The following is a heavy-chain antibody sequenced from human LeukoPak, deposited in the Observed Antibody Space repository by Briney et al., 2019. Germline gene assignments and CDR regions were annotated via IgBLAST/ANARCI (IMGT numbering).Heavy chain of an antibody. V-gene: IGHV4-39*01. CDR3: ASRRGDFWSGYLNWFDP. CDR1: GGSISSSSYY. CDR2: IYYSGST. D-gene: IGHD3-3*01. J-gene: IGHJ5*02. Sequence: SETLSLTCTVSGGSISSSSYYWGWIRQPPGKGLEWIGSIYYSGSTYYNPSLESRVTISVDTSKNQFSLKLSSVTAADTAVYYCASRRGDFWSGYLNWFDPWGQGTLVTVSS.